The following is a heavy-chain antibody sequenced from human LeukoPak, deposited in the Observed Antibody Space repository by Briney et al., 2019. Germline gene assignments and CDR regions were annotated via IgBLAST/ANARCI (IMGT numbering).Heavy chain of an antibody. CDR2: IIPIFGTA. CDR3: ARDRYCTNGVCYQYY. Sequence: ASVKVSCKASGGTFSSYAISWLRQAPGQGLEWIGRIIPIFGTANYAQKFQGRVTITTDESTSTAYMELSSLRSEDTAVYYCARDRYCTNGVCYQYYWGQGTLVTVSS. CDR1: GGTFSSYA. D-gene: IGHD2-8*01. V-gene: IGHV1-69*05. J-gene: IGHJ4*02.